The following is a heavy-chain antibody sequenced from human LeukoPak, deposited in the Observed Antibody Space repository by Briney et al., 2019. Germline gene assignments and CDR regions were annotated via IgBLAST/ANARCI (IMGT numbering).Heavy chain of an antibody. CDR2: INSDGSST. J-gene: IGHJ1*01. V-gene: IGHV3-74*01. CDR1: GFTFSSYW. CDR3: ARVDRSIVGATGAEYFQH. D-gene: IGHD1-26*01. Sequence: PGGSLRLSCAASGFTFSSYWMHWVRQAPGKGLVWVSRINSDGSSTSYADFVKGRFTISRDNAKNTLYLQMNSLRAEDTAVYYCARVDRSIVGATGAEYFQHWGQGTLVTVSS.